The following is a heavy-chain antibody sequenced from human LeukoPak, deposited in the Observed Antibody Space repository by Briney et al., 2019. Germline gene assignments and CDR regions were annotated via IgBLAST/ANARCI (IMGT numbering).Heavy chain of an antibody. CDR1: GGSISSYY. D-gene: IGHD2-15*01. CDR2: IYYSGST. J-gene: IGHJ5*02. Sequence: SETLSLTCTVSGGSISSYYWSWIRQPPGKGLEWIGNIYYSGSTNYNPSLKSRVTISVDTSKNQFSLKLSSVTAADTAVYYCARVPVAPVSGWFDPLGQGTLVTVSS. CDR3: ARVPVAPVSGWFDP. V-gene: IGHV4-59*01.